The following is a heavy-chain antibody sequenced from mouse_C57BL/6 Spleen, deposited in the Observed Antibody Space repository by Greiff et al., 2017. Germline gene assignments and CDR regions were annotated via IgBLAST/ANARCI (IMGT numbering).Heavy chain of an antibody. CDR3: GRRGFDY. CDR1: GYTFTNYT. Sequence: EVQLQQSGPELVKPGASVTITCKASGYTFTNYTIDWVKQNHGKSLEWIGDINPYNGGTNYKEKFKGQATLTVDESASTAYMELRSVTSDDTTVYYGGRRGFDYWGQGTTVTVSA. J-gene: IGHJ2*01. CDR2: INPYNGGT. V-gene: IGHV1-18*01.